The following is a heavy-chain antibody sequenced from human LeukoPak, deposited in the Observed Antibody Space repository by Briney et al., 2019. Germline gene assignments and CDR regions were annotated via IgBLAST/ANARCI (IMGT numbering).Heavy chain of an antibody. V-gene: IGHV1-46*01. Sequence: PAASVKVPCKASGYTFTSYYVHWVRQAPGQGLEWMGIINPTSGDTDYAQNFQGRVTMTRDMSTSTVYMELSSLRSEDTAVYYCARYGFSSVWQGGWHAFDIWGLGTMVTVSS. CDR2: INPTSGDT. CDR1: GYTFTSYY. D-gene: IGHD6-25*01. J-gene: IGHJ3*02. CDR3: ARYGFSSVWQGGWHAFDI.